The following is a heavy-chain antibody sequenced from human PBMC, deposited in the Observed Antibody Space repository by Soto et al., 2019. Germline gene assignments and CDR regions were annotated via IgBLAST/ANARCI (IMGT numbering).Heavy chain of an antibody. V-gene: IGHV1-69*01. Sequence: QVQLVQSGAEVKKPGSSVKVSCKTSGGAFSSYAISWVRQAPGQGLEWMGGIVPILRRSDYAQKFQGRVTVTAAEAASTAYMELTSLRADDTAVYYCASGVAAALGSGYNWFGHWGQGTLVTVSS. CDR3: ASGVAAALGSGYNWFGH. CDR1: GGAFSSYA. D-gene: IGHD6-13*01. CDR2: IVPILRRS. J-gene: IGHJ5*02.